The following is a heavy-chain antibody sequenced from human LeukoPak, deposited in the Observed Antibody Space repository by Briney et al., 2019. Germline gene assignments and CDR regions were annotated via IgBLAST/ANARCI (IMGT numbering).Heavy chain of an antibody. Sequence: GGSLRLPRVVSGFTFSSYAMSWVRQAPVKGLEWVSAISGSGGSTYYADSVKGRFTISRDNSKNTLYVQMNSLRAEDTAVYYCAKGVRTFDYCGEGRLVTVSS. CDR1: GFTFSSYA. J-gene: IGHJ4*02. CDR2: ISGSGGST. CDR3: AKGVRTFDY. D-gene: IGHD4/OR15-4a*01. V-gene: IGHV3-23*01.